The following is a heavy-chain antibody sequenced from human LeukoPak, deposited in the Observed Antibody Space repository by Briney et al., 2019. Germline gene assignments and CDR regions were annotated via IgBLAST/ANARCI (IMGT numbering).Heavy chain of an antibody. CDR2: ISYLGNT. CDR3: ASYALGWYKIDF. Sequence: SETLSLTCTVCGGSISDYYWNWIRQPPGKGLEWIGYISYLGNTNYSPSLKSRITMSVDTSNTHFSLRLNSVTAADTAVYYCASYALGWYKIDFWGQGVLVTVSS. CDR1: GGSISDYY. V-gene: IGHV4-59*01. J-gene: IGHJ4*02. D-gene: IGHD6-19*01.